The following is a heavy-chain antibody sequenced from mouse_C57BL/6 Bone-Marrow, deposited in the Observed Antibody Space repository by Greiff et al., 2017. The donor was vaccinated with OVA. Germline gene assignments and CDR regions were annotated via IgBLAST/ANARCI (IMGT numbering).Heavy chain of an antibody. Sequence: EVKLMESGGGLVKPGGSLKLSCAATGFTFSSYAMSWVRQTPEKRLEWVATISDGGSYTYYPDNVKGRFTISRDNAKNNLYLQMSHLKSEDTAMYYCARDRGYGNSDYWGQGTTLTVSS. CDR3: ARDRGYGNSDY. D-gene: IGHD2-1*01. J-gene: IGHJ2*01. CDR1: GFTFSSYA. CDR2: ISDGGSYT. V-gene: IGHV5-4*01.